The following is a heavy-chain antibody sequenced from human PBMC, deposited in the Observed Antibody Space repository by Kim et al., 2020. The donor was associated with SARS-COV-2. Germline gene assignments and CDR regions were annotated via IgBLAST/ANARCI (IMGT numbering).Heavy chain of an antibody. D-gene: IGHD3-10*01. V-gene: IGHV3-23*01. CDR2: ISGSGGST. CDR1: GFTFSSYA. Sequence: GGSLRLSCAASGFTFSSYAMSWVRQAPGRGLEWVSAISGSGGSTYYADSVKGRFTISRDNSKNTLYLQMNSLRAEDTAVYYCAKGFYGSGPSYYYGMDVWGQGTTVTVSS. CDR3: AKGFYGSGPSYYYGMDV. J-gene: IGHJ6*02.